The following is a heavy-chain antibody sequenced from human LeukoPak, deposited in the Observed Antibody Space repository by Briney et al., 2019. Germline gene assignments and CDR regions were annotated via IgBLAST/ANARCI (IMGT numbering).Heavy chain of an antibody. CDR2: IYHSGST. CDR3: ARLRGYSYGHGDY. Sequence: SGTLSLTCAVSGGSISSSNWWSWVRQPPGKGLEWIGEIYHSGSTYYNPSLKSRVTISVDTSKNQFSLKLSSVTAADTAVYYCARLRGYSYGHGDYWGQGTLVTVSS. V-gene: IGHV4-4*02. J-gene: IGHJ4*02. CDR1: GGSISSSNW. D-gene: IGHD5-18*01.